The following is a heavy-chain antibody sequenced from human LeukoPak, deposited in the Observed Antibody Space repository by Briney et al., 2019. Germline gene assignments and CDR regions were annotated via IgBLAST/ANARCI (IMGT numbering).Heavy chain of an antibody. CDR3: ARVLWDSSGF. J-gene: IGHJ4*02. Sequence: GGSLRLSCAASGFTFSDYYMSWIRQAPGKGLEWVSSISSSSSYIYYVDSVKGRFTISRDNAKNSLYLQMNSLRAEDTAVYYCARVLWDSSGFWGQGTLVTVSS. D-gene: IGHD3-22*01. CDR1: GFTFSDYY. CDR2: ISSSSSYI. V-gene: IGHV3-11*06.